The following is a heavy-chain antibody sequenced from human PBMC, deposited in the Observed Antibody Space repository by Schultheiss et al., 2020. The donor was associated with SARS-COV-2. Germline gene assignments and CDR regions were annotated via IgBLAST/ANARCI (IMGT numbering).Heavy chain of an antibody. CDR3: ATPLSYGDYYGMDV. V-gene: IGHV1-24*01. CDR1: GYTFTGYY. D-gene: IGHD4-17*01. CDR2: FDPEDGET. Sequence: ASVKVSCKASGYTFTGYYMHWVRQAPGQGLEWMGGFDPEDGETIYAQKFQGRVTMTEDTSTDTAYMELSSLRSEDTAVYYCATPLSYGDYYGMDVWGQGTTVTVSS. J-gene: IGHJ6*02.